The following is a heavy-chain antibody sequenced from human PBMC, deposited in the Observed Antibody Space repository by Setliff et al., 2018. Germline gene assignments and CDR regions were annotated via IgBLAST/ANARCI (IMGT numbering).Heavy chain of an antibody. CDR2: IYWDDDK. CDR1: GFSLSPYGVS. D-gene: IGHD3-22*01. Sequence: ESGPTLVNPTQTLTLTCTFSGFSLSPYGVSVGWIRQPPGKALEWLALIYWDDDKRYSPSLKSRVTITKDTSKNQVVLTMTGMDPVDAATYYCARTFYYDDSGSNRLLYYFDYWGQGALVTVSS. J-gene: IGHJ4*02. V-gene: IGHV2-5*02. CDR3: ARTFYYDDSGSNRLLYYFDY.